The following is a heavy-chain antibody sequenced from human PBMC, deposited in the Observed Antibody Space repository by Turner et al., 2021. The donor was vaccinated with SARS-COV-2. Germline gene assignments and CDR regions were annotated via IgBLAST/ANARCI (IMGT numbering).Heavy chain of an antibody. CDR2: ISPIFGTG. CDR3: AQKTTKCGGGTCHEYFDY. V-gene: IGHV1-69*01. D-gene: IGHD2-15*01. CDR1: AFTFSSYS. J-gene: IGHJ4*02. Sequence: QVQLFQSGAEVTKPGSSVTVSCKASAFTFSSYSISWVRQAPGQGRQGMGGISPIFGTGNYAQKSQGRVTITADESTSTAYMELRSLKTEDTAVYYGAQKTTKCGGGTCHEYFDYWGQGTLVTVSS.